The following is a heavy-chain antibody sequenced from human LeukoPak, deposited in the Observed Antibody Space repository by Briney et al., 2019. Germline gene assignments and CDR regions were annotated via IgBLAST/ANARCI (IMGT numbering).Heavy chain of an antibody. J-gene: IGHJ3*02. CDR1: GGSISSSSYY. CDR3: ARHDLFSPPYSGSSNAFDI. D-gene: IGHD1-26*01. Sequence: PSETLSLTCTVSGGSISSSSYYWGWIRQPPGKGLEWIGSIYYSGSTYYNPSLKSRVTISVDTSKNQFSLKLSSVTAADTALYYCARHDLFSPPYSGSSNAFDIWGQGTMVTVSS. V-gene: IGHV4-39*01. CDR2: IYYSGST.